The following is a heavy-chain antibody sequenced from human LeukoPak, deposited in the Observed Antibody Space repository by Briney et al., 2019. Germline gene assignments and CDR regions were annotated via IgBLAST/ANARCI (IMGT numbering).Heavy chain of an antibody. CDR3: TTDASPYCANHVCYTGGNFDY. CDR2: IKTKTDGGTT. J-gene: IGHJ4*02. Sequence: PGGSLRLSCAASGFTFSNAWMSWVRQAPGQGLEWVGRIKTKTDGGTTDYAAPVKGRFTISRDDSKNTLSLQMNSLKTEDTAIYYCTTDASPYCANHVCYTGGNFDYWGQGTLVTVSS. V-gene: IGHV3-15*01. CDR1: GFTFSNAW. D-gene: IGHD2-8*01.